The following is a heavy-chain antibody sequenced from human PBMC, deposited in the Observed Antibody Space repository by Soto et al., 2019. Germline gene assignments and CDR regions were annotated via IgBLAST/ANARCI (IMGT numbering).Heavy chain of an antibody. CDR3: ARDFFDSSDYTTNWFDP. CDR1: GYSISSSNW. D-gene: IGHD3-22*01. CDR2: IYYSGTT. J-gene: IGHJ5*02. Sequence: SETLSLTYAVSGYSISSSNWWGWIRQPPGKGLEWIGYIYYSGTTYYNPSLKSRVTISVDTFKNQFSLKLTSVTAADAALYYCARDFFDSSDYTTNWFDPWGQGTLVT. V-gene: IGHV4-28*03.